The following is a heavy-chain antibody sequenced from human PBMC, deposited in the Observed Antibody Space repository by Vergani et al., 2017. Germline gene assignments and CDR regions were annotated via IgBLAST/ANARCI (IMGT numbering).Heavy chain of an antibody. V-gene: IGHV1-2*02. D-gene: IGHD2-2*01. CDR2: INPNSGGT. Sequence: QVQLVQSGAEVKKPGASVKVSCKASGYTFTGYYMHWVRQAPGHGLEWMGWINPNSGGTNYAQKFQGRVTMTRDTSISTAYMELSRLRSDDTAVYYCASVPTYCSSTSCYSGAFDIWGQGTMVTVSS. CDR3: ASVPTYCSSTSCYSGAFDI. J-gene: IGHJ3*02. CDR1: GYTFTGYY.